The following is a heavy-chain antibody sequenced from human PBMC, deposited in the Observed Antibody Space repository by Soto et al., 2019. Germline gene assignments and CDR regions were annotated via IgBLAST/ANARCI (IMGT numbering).Heavy chain of an antibody. J-gene: IGHJ4*02. CDR1: GGTFSSYT. V-gene: IGHV1-69*01. Sequence: QVQLVQSGAEVKKPGSSVKVSCTASGGTFSSYTISWVRQAPGQGLEWLGGITVIFGTANYAQKVQCRVTIAADESTATAYMELSSLRSEDTAVYYCAREGGAPGAFDFWGQGTLVTVSS. CDR2: ITVIFGTA. CDR3: AREGGAPGAFDF. D-gene: IGHD7-27*01.